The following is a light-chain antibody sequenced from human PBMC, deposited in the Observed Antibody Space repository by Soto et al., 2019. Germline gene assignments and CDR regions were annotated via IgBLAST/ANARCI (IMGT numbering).Light chain of an antibody. CDR2: KAS. V-gene: IGKV1-5*03. J-gene: IGKJ4*01. Sequence: DIPMTQSPSTLSASVGDRVTITCRASQSIRSWLAWYQQKPGKAPRLLIYKASSLESGVPSRFSGSGSGTEFTLTISSLQPDDSATYYCQQYDSYCTFGGGTKVEIK. CDR1: QSIRSW. CDR3: QQYDSYCT.